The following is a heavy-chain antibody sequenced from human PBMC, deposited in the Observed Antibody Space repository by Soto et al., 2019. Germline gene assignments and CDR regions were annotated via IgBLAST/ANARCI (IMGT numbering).Heavy chain of an antibody. CDR1: GFTFSSYA. J-gene: IGHJ6*02. CDR2: ISYDGSNK. D-gene: IGHD2-15*01. V-gene: IGHV3-30-3*01. CDR3: ARDLYCSGGSCYSPLGWYYYYGMDV. Sequence: GGSLRLSCAASGFTFSSYAMHWVRQAPGKGLEWVAVISYDGSNKYYADSVKGRFTISRDNSKNTLYLQMNSLRAEDTAVYYCARDLYCSGGSCYSPLGWYYYYGMDVWGQGTTVTVSS.